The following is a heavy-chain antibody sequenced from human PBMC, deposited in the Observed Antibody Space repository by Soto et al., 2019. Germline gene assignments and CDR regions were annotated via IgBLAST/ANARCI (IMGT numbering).Heavy chain of an antibody. CDR3: ARHPPRELLRGGFDY. CDR1: GYTFNSYA. V-gene: IGHV1-3*01. CDR2: INAGNGNT. D-gene: IGHD1-26*01. J-gene: IGHJ4*02. Sequence: ASVEVSCKASGYTFNSYALHWVRQAPGQRLEWMGWINAGNGNTKYSQKFQGRVTITRDTSASTAYMELSSLRSEDTAAYYCARHPPRELLRGGFDYWGQGTLVTVSS.